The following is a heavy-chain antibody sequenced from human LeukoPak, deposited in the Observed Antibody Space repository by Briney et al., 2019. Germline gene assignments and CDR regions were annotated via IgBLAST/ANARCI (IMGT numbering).Heavy chain of an antibody. J-gene: IGHJ4*02. V-gene: IGHV4-39*07. CDR3: AREGTMVRGVIMSFDY. D-gene: IGHD3-10*01. CDR1: GGSLSSSSYY. Sequence: PSETLSLTCTVSGGSLSSSSYYWGWIRQPPGKGLEWIGSIYYSGSTYYNPSLKSRVTISVDTSKNQFSLKLSSVTAADTAVYYCAREGTMVRGVIMSFDYWGQGTLVTVSS. CDR2: IYYSGST.